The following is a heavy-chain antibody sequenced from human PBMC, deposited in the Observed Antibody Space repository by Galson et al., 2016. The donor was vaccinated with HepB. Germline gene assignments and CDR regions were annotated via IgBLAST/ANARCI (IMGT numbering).Heavy chain of an antibody. J-gene: IGHJ6*02. CDR2: IYWDDDK. CDR1: GFSLNRYGVG. Sequence: PALVKPTQTLTLTCTFSGFSLNRYGVGVGWMRQSPGKAPEWLALIYWDDDKGYNPSLESRLYITQDTSKNQVVLTMTNVDPKDTARYYCAHSRRITVVRGAHTYYIRDLLGQGTTVTISS. V-gene: IGHV2-5*02. D-gene: IGHD3-10*01. CDR3: AHSRRITVVRGAHTYYIRDL.